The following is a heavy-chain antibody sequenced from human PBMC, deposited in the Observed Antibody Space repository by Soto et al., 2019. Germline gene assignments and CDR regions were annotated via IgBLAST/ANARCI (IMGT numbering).Heavy chain of an antibody. CDR1: GFTVSSNY. V-gene: IGHV3-66*01. CDR3: ARTPRTLGIFDAFDI. J-gene: IGHJ3*02. Sequence: GGSLRLSWAASGFTVSSNYMIWVRQAPGKGLEWVSVIYSGGSTYYADSVKGRFTISRDNSKNTLYLQMNSLRAEDTAVYYCARTPRTLGIFDAFDIWGQGTMVTVSS. D-gene: IGHD2-15*01. CDR2: IYSGGST.